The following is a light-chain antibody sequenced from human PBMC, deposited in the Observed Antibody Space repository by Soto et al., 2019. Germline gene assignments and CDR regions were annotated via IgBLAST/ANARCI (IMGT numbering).Light chain of an antibody. Sequence: QSVLTQPPSASGSPGQSVTISCTGTSSDVGGYKYVSWYQQNPGKAPKLMIYEVSKRPSGVPDRFSGSKSGNTASLTVSGLQAEDEADYYCSSYAGSNNVLFGGGTQLTVL. CDR1: SSDVGGYKY. CDR3: SSYAGSNNVL. J-gene: IGLJ2*01. V-gene: IGLV2-8*01. CDR2: EVS.